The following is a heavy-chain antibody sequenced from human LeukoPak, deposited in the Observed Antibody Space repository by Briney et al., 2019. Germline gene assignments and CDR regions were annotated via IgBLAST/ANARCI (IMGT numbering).Heavy chain of an antibody. J-gene: IGHJ5*02. D-gene: IGHD1-7*01. CDR3: ARGELPWFDP. CDR1: GFTFSRYW. V-gene: IGHV3-7*01. Sequence: GGSLRLSCAASGFTFSRYWMTWVRQAPGKGLEWVANINQDGSENYYVDPVKGRFTISRDNAKNSLYLQMKSLRAEDTAVYYCARGELPWFDPWGQGTLVTVSS. CDR2: INQDGSEN.